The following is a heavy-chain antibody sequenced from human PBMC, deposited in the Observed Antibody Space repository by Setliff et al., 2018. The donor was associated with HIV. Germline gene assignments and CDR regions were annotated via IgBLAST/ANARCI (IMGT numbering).Heavy chain of an antibody. CDR2: IITIFGTP. D-gene: IGHD7-27*01. CDR3: ARGRASGSANSG. J-gene: IGHJ4*02. V-gene: IGHV1-69*13. CDR1: GGTFSTYV. Sequence: SVKVSCKTSGGTFSTYVISWVRQAPGQGLEWMGGIITIFGTPNYAQEFQDRVTLTADESTSIAYMELNSLRSEDTAVYYCARGRASGSANSGWGQGTLVTVSS.